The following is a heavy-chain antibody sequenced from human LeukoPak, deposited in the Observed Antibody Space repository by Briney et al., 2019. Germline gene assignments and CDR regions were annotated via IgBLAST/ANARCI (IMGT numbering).Heavy chain of an antibody. CDR2: ISSSGSTI. CDR1: GFTFSSYE. D-gene: IGHD6-6*01. V-gene: IGHV3-48*03. CDR3: AREDVAAPLLDH. Sequence: VGSLRLSCAASGFTFSSYEMNWVRQDPGKGLEGVSYISSSGSTIYYADSMKGRFAISRDNDKHPLYLQMNSLRDDHTVLYYCAREDVAAPLLDHWGQGTLVTVSS. J-gene: IGHJ4*02.